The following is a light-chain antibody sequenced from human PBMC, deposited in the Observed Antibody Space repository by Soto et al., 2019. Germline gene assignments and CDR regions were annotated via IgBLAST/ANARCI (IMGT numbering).Light chain of an antibody. Sequence: EIVMTQSPATLSVSPGERATLSCRASQSISNNLAWYHQRPGQAPRLLIFGASTRATGIPARFSGSGSGTEFTLTISSLQTEDFAVYYCQQYNNWWTFGQGTKVEIK. J-gene: IGKJ1*01. CDR2: GAS. CDR3: QQYNNWWT. V-gene: IGKV3-15*01. CDR1: QSISNN.